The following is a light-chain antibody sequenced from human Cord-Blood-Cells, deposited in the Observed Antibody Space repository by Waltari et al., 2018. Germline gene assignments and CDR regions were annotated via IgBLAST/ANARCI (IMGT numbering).Light chain of an antibody. J-gene: IGLJ2*01. CDR1: SSYIGSNT. CDR2: SNN. V-gene: IGLV1-44*01. Sequence: QSVLTQPPSASGTPGQRVTISCSGSSSYIGSNTVNWYQQLPGTAPKRLIYSNNQRPSGVPDRFSGSKSGTSASLAISGLQSEDEADYYCAAWDDSLNGHVVFGGGTKLTVL. CDR3: AAWDDSLNGHVV.